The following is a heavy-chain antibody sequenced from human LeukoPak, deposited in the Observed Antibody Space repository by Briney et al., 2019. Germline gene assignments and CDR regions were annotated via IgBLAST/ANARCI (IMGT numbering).Heavy chain of an antibody. CDR2: ISSSSTYI. CDR1: GFTFSSYS. V-gene: IGHV3-21*01. CDR3: AKDDLGGTDAFDI. D-gene: IGHD4-23*01. J-gene: IGHJ3*02. Sequence: GGSLRLSCAASGFTFSSYSINWVRQAPGKGLEWVSSISSSSTYIYYADSVKGRFTISRDNAKNTLYLQMNSLRAEDTAVYYCAKDDLGGTDAFDIWGQGTMVTVSS.